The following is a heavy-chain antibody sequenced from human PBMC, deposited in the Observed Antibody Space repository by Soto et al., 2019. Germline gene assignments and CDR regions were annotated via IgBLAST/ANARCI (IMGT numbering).Heavy chain of an antibody. V-gene: IGHV1-69*12. J-gene: IGHJ6*02. CDR2: IMPVFRRP. D-gene: IGHD3-3*02. CDR3: ARDKDRPQLGGNYYYILDV. CDR1: GGTFRTSA. Sequence: QVQLVQSGAEVKKPGSSVKVSCKASGGTFRTSAISWVRQAPGQGLEWVGGIMPVFRRPKYAQNFQGRVTITADESTSKAYIELSSLRSDDTAIYYCARDKDRPQLGGNYYYILDVWGQGTAVTVSS.